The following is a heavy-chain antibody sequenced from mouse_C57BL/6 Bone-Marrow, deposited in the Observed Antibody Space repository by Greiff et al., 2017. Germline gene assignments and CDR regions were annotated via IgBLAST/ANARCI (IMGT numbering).Heavy chain of an antibody. V-gene: IGHV1-7*01. CDR3: ADDYYWYFDV. CDR2: INPSSGYT. D-gene: IGHD2-4*01. CDR1: GYTFTSYW. Sequence: QVQLKESGAELAKPGASVKLSCKASGYTFTSYWMHWVKQRPGQGLEWIGYINPSSGYTKYNQKFKDKATLTADKSSSTAYMQLSSLTYEESAVYYCADDYYWYFDVWGTGTTVTVSS. J-gene: IGHJ1*03.